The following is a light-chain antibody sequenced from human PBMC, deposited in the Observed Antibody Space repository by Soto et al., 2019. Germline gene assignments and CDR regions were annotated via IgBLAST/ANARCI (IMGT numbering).Light chain of an antibody. CDR2: GNN. Sequence: QAVVTQPPSVSGAPGQRVTISCTGSSSNIGAGYDVHWYQQLPGTAPKLLIYGNNNRPSGVPDRFSGSKSGTSASLAITGLQAEDEADYYCQSYDSGLSASVFGGGTKLTVL. CDR3: QSYDSGLSASV. J-gene: IGLJ2*01. CDR1: SSNIGAGYD. V-gene: IGLV1-40*01.